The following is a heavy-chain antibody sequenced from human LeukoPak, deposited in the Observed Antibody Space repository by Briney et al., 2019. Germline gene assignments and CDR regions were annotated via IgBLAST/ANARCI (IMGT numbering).Heavy chain of an antibody. D-gene: IGHD1-1*01. CDR2: ISYDGSNK. Sequence: GGSLRLSCAASGLIFSSYAMSWVRQAPGKGLEWVAVISYDGSNKYYADSVKGRFTISRDNSKNTLYLQMNSLRAEDTAVYYCAKDLIRGERRTGYGMDVWGQGTTVTVSS. CDR1: GLIFSSYA. V-gene: IGHV3-30*18. CDR3: AKDLIRGERRTGYGMDV. J-gene: IGHJ6*02.